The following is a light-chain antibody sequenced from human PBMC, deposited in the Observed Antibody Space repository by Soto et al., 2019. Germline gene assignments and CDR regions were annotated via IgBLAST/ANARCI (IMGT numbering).Light chain of an antibody. V-gene: IGKV1-5*01. CDR3: DQSNRYWT. J-gene: IGKJ1*01. CDR2: DAS. CDR1: QSISDW. Sequence: DIQMTQSPSPLSASVGDRVTITCRASQSISDWLAWYQQKPGKAPKLLIYDASSLESGVPSRFSGSGSGTEFTLSISSLQPDDFATYYCDQSNRYWTFGQGTKVDIK.